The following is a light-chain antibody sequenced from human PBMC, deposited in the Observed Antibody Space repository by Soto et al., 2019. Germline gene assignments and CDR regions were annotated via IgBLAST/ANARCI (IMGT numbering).Light chain of an antibody. J-gene: IGKJ5*01. CDR1: ENVERY. CDR3: QQRKNWPPIT. CDR2: DTS. V-gene: IGKV3-11*01. Sequence: ETVLTQSPATLSLSPGERVTLSCRASENVERYLAWYQQKPGQAPRLLIYDTSNRATGIPARFSGSGFGTDFTLTISSLEPEDFAVYYCQQRKNWPPITFGQGTRLEIK.